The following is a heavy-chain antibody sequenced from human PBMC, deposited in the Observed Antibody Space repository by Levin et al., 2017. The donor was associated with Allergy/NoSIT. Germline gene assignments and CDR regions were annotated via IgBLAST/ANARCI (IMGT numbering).Heavy chain of an antibody. CDR3: ARETTANDY. D-gene: IGHD2/OR15-2a*01. V-gene: IGHV4-34*01. Sequence: GSLRLSCAVYGGSFSGYYWSWIRQPPGKGLEWIGEISHSGSTTYNPSLKNRVTISVYTSKNQFSLKLHSVTAADTAVYYCARETTANDYWGQGTLVTVSS. CDR1: GGSFSGYY. J-gene: IGHJ4*02. CDR2: ISHSGST.